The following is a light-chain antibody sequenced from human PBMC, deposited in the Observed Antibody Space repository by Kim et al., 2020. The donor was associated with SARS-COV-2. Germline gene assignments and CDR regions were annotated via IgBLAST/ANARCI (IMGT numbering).Light chain of an antibody. Sequence: QSVLTQPPSPSGTPGQRVTISCSGSSSNIGSNYVYWYQQLPGTAPKLLIYRNNQRPSGVPDRFSGSKSGTSASLAISGLRSEDEADYYCAAWDDSLSGLVFGGGTQLTVL. CDR2: RNN. CDR3: AAWDDSLSGLV. V-gene: IGLV1-47*01. CDR1: SSNIGSNY. J-gene: IGLJ2*01.